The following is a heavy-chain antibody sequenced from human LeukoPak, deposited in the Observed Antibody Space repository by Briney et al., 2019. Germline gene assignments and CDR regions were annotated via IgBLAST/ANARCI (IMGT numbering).Heavy chain of an antibody. Sequence: PGGSLRLSCAASGFIFSDYGMHWVRQAPGKGLEWVALIWYDGSSKYYADSVKGRFTISRDNSENTLYLQLNSLRAEDTAVYYCAKVGSEYSYAADYWGQGTLVTVSS. CDR3: AKVGSEYSYAADY. V-gene: IGHV3-33*06. J-gene: IGHJ4*02. CDR2: IWYDGSSK. D-gene: IGHD5-18*01. CDR1: GFIFSDYG.